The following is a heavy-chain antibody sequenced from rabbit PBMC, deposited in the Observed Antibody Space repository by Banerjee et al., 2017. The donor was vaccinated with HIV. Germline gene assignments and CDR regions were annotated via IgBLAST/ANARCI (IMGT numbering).Heavy chain of an antibody. CDR3: ARGCRRYYAGGWCGDSFGG. D-gene: IGHD4-2*01. J-gene: IGHJ2*01. CDR2: INTSTGNT. V-gene: IGHV1S45*01. CDR1: GFSFSNNGV. Sequence: QEQLEESGGGLVKPEGSLTLTCTASGFSFSNNGVMCWVRQAPGKGLEWIACINTSTGNTGCATSAKARFTIGRSSTTTVSLQMTSLPAADTAVDYCARGCRRYYAGGWCGDSFGGRGPGITVTV.